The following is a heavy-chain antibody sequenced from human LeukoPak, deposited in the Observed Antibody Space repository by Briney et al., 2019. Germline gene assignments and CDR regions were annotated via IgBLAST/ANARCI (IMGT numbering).Heavy chain of an antibody. CDR2: IKQDGSEK. CDR1: GLRVRGYW. V-gene: IGHV3-7*01. J-gene: IGHJ4*02. Sequence: GGSLRLSRAVSGLRVRGYWMTWVRQVPGKGLEWVANIKQDGSEKNYVDSVKGRFTISRDNAENSLFLQMNSLRVEDTAVYYCAREWQGGIAAAGTRIEGDYWGQGTLVAVSS. D-gene: IGHD6-13*01. CDR3: AREWQGGIAAAGTRIEGDY.